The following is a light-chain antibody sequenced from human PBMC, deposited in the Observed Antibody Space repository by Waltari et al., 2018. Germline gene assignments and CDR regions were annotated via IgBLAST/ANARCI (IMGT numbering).Light chain of an antibody. V-gene: IGLV2-23*01. J-gene: IGLJ1*01. CDR3: CSYAGSRAYV. CDR2: EGS. Sequence: QSALTQPASVSGSPGQSITISCTGTSSDVGSYNFVSWYQHHPGKAPKLMIFEGSRRPSGISIRSSGSRSGNTASLTISGLQAEDEADYYCCSYAGSRAYVFGAGTKVTVL. CDR1: SSDVGSYNF.